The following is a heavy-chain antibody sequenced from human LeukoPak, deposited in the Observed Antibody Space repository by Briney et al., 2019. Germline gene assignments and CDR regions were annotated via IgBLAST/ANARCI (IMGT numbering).Heavy chain of an antibody. V-gene: IGHV4-59*01. Sequence: SETLSLTCSVSGGSISPYYLSWIRQPPGKGLEWIGYIYYSGTTNYNPSLQSRVTISVATSKNQFSLKLSSVTAADTALYYCARDRASAGGFDYWGQGTLVTVSS. D-gene: IGHD2-15*01. CDR1: GGSISPYY. CDR3: ARDRASAGGFDY. J-gene: IGHJ4*02. CDR2: IYYSGTT.